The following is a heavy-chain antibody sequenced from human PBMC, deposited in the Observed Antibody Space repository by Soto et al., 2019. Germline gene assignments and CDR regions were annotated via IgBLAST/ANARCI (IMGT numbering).Heavy chain of an antibody. Sequence: GGSLRLSCAASGFTFSSYAMSWVRQAPGKGLEWVSAISGSGGSTYYADSVKGRFTISRDNSKNTLYLQMNSLRAEDTAVYYCAKDQDVVVVAATNFDYWGQGTLVTVSS. CDR1: GFTFSSYA. D-gene: IGHD2-15*01. CDR2: ISGSGGST. J-gene: IGHJ4*02. V-gene: IGHV3-23*01. CDR3: AKDQDVVVVAATNFDY.